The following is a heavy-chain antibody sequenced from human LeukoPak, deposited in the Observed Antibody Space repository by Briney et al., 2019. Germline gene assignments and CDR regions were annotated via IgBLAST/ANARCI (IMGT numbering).Heavy chain of an antibody. CDR1: GYTFTGYY. V-gene: IGHV1-2*06. D-gene: IGHD3-10*01. CDR2: INPNSGGT. J-gene: IGHJ5*02. CDR3: ARDCEIRGVEGGFDP. Sequence: ASVKVCCKASGYTFTGYYMHWVRQAPGQGLEWMGRINPNSGGTNYAQKFQGRVTMTRDTSISTAYMELSRLRSDDTAVYYCARDCEIRGVEGGFDPWGQGTLVTVSS.